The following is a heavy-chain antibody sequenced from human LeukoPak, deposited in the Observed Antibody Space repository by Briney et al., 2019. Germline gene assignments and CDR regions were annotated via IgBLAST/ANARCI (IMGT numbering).Heavy chain of an antibody. CDR1: GYTFTGYY. CDR2: INPNSGGT. Sequence: ASVKVSCKASGYTFTGYYMHWVRQAPGQGLEWMGWINPNSGGTNYAQKFQGRVTMTTDTSTSTAYMELRSLRSDDTAVYYCARDLWEYSSSFAAFDIWGQGTMVTVSS. CDR3: ARDLWEYSSSFAAFDI. V-gene: IGHV1-2*02. D-gene: IGHD6-6*01. J-gene: IGHJ3*02.